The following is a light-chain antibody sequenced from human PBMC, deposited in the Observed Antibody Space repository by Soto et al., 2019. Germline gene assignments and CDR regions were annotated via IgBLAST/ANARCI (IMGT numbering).Light chain of an antibody. Sequence: DIVLTQSPDSLAVSLGERATINCKSSQSVLYNSDNKNYLAWYQQKAGQPPKLLIYWASTRDSGVPDRLSGSGSGADFTLTINNLQAEDVAVYYCQQYYTTLSFGGGTKVEIK. CDR1: QSVLYNSDNKNY. V-gene: IGKV4-1*01. J-gene: IGKJ4*01. CDR2: WAS. CDR3: QQYYTTLS.